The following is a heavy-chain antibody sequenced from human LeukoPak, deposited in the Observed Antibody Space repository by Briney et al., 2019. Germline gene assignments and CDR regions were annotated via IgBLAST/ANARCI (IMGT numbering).Heavy chain of an antibody. D-gene: IGHD1-1*01. CDR1: GGSFSGYY. J-gene: IGHJ4*02. CDR2: INHSGST. V-gene: IGHV4-34*01. CDR3: ARVGTALPFDY. Sequence: SETLSLTCAVYGGSFSGYYWSWIRQPPGKGLEWIGEINHSGSTYYNPSLKSRVTISVDTSKNQFSLRLSSVTAADTAVYYCARVGTALPFDYWGQGTLVTVSS.